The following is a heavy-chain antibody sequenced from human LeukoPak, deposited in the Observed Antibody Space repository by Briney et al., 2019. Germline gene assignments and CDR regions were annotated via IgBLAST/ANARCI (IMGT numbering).Heavy chain of an antibody. J-gene: IGHJ4*02. CDR1: GFTLSSYA. D-gene: IGHD3-10*01. CDR2: ISGSGGRT. CDR3: AKDPTLAYYYGSGSLFDY. V-gene: IGHV3-23*01. Sequence: GGSLRLSCAASGFTLSSYAMSWVRQGPGKGLEWVSVISGSGGRTNYADSVKGRFTISRDNSENTLDLQMNSLRAEDTAVYYCAKDPTLAYYYGSGSLFDYWGQGTLVTVSS.